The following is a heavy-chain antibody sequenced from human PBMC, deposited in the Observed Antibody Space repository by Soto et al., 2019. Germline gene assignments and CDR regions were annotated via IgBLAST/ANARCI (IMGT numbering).Heavy chain of an antibody. V-gene: IGHV3-30-3*01. Sequence: GGSLRLSCAASGFTFSSYAMHWVRQAPGKGLEWVAVISYDGSNKYYADSVKGRFTISRDNSKNTLYLQMNSLRAEDTAVYYCARGDIVVVVADNEPYGMDVWGQGTTVTVSS. CDR3: ARGDIVVVVADNEPYGMDV. J-gene: IGHJ6*02. CDR1: GFTFSSYA. CDR2: ISYDGSNK. D-gene: IGHD2-15*01.